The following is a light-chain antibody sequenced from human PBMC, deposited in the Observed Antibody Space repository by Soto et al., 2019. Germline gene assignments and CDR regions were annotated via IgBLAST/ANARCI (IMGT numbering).Light chain of an antibody. J-gene: IGLJ2*01. CDR2: RNN. CDR1: SSNIGSNH. Sequence: QSALTQPPSASGTPGQRVTISCSGGSSNIGSNHLYWYQQLPGTAPKLLIFRNNQRPSGVPDRFSGSKSGTSASLAISGLRSEDEADYYCAAWDDSLSGPVFGGGTKLTVL. CDR3: AAWDDSLSGPV. V-gene: IGLV1-47*01.